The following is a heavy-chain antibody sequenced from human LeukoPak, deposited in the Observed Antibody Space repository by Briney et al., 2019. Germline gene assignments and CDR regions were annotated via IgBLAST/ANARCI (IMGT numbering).Heavy chain of an antibody. CDR1: GGSISSYY. CDR2: IYYSGST. CDR3: VRWQYCGGNCFFSAFDI. Sequence: SETLSLTCTVSGGSISSYYWSWIRQPPGKGLEWIGYIYYSGSTNYNPSLKSRVTISVDTSKNQFSLKLSSVTAADTAMYYCVRWQYCGGNCFFSAFDIWGQGTMVTVSS. D-gene: IGHD2-21*01. V-gene: IGHV4-59*01. J-gene: IGHJ3*02.